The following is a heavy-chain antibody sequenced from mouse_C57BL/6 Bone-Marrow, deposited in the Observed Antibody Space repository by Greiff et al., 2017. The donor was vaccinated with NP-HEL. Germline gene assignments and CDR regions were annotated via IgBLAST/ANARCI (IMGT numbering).Heavy chain of an antibody. CDR1: GFTFSSYG. D-gene: IGHD2-4*01. CDR3: ARVYYDYDGDY. CDR2: ISSGGSYT. Sequence: VQGVESGGDLVKPGGSLKLSCAASGFTFSSYGMSWVRQTPDKRLEWVATISSGGSYTYYPDSVKGRFTISRDNAKNTLYLQMSSLKSEDTAMYYCARVYYDYDGDYWGQGTTLTVSS. J-gene: IGHJ2*01. V-gene: IGHV5-6*01.